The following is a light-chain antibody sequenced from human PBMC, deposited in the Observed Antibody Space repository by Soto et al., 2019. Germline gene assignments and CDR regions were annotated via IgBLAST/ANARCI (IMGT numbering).Light chain of an antibody. CDR3: QQAYTFPLT. CDR1: QGISSW. CDR2: TVS. Sequence: DIQMTQSPSSVSASVGDRVTITCRASQGISSWLAWYQQKPGEAPKHLIYTVSSLQSGVPSRFKGIRSVTDFTLTISSLQPEDFATYYCQQAYTFPLTFGGVTKVEIK. V-gene: IGKV1-12*01. J-gene: IGKJ4*01.